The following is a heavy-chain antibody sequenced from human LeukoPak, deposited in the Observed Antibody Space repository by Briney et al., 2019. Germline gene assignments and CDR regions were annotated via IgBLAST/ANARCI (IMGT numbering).Heavy chain of an antibody. Sequence: PSETLSLTCTVSGGSISSSSYYWGWIRQPPGKGLEWIGSIYYSGSTYYNPSLKSRLTISVDTSKNQFSLKLSSVTAADTAVYYCARDPGDNGDYVKSHAFDIWGQGTMVTVSS. CDR2: IYYSGST. CDR1: GGSISSSSYY. D-gene: IGHD4-17*01. CDR3: ARDPGDNGDYVKSHAFDI. V-gene: IGHV4-39*07. J-gene: IGHJ3*02.